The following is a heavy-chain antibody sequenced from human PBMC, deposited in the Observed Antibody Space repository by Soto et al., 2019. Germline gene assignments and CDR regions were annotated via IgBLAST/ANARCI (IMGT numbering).Heavy chain of an antibody. CDR3: ATTGPY. Sequence: QVQLVESGGGVVQPGRSLRLSCAASGFTFSRYGMHWVRQAPGKGLEWVAVIWFDGSNKFYADSVKGRFTISRDNSKNTVSLQMNSRRDEDSAAYYCATTGPYWGQGTLVTVSS. CDR1: GFTFSRYG. CDR2: IWFDGSNK. V-gene: IGHV3-33*01. J-gene: IGHJ4*02.